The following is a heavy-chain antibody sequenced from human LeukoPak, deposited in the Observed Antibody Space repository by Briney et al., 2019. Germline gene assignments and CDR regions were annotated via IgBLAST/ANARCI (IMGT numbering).Heavy chain of an antibody. J-gene: IGHJ4*02. CDR3: ARGQIVGAGGYFDY. D-gene: IGHD1-26*01. V-gene: IGHV1-69*13. CDR1: GGTFSSYA. Sequence: SVKVSCKASGGTFSSYAISWVRQAPGQGLEWKGVIIPILGTANYAQTFQGRVTITADESTSTAYMELSSLRSEDTAVHYCARGQIVGAGGYFDYWGQGTLVTVSS. CDR2: IIPILGTA.